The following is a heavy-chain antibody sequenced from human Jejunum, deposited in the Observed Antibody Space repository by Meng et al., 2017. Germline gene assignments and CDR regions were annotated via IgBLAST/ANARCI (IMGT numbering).Heavy chain of an antibody. Sequence: GSLRLSCTVSGGSVSSSTHYWGWIRQPPGKGLEWIGTVYFNGNTNYNPSLKSRVTMSIDTSKNQFSLKLNSVTAADTAVYYCATRTDFSGSGSLPNWGPGTLVTVSS. D-gene: IGHD3-10*01. CDR3: ATRTDFSGSGSLPN. CDR2: VYFNGNT. J-gene: IGHJ4*02. V-gene: IGHV4-39*07. CDR1: GGSVSSSTHY.